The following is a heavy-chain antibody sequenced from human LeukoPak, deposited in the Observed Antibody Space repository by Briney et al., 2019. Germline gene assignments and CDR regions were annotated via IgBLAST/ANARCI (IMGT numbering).Heavy chain of an antibody. CDR1: GFSFRSYG. CDR2: IWYDGSNK. D-gene: IGHD1-26*01. CDR3: ARDLESSSYAEFDY. V-gene: IGHV3-33*01. J-gene: IGHJ4*02. Sequence: GGSLRLSCAASGFSFRSYGMHWVRQAPAKGLEWVAVIWYDGSNKYYVDSVEGRFTISRDNSKNTLYLQMNSLRAEDTAVYYCARDLESSSYAEFDYWGQGTLVTVSS.